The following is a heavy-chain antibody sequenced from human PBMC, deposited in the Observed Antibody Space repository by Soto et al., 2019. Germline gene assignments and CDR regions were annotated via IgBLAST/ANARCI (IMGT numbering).Heavy chain of an antibody. V-gene: IGHV3-33*01. CDR1: GFTFSSYG. D-gene: IGHD6-13*01. CDR3: ARDHLPGIAAAGDYYYGRDV. J-gene: IGHJ6*02. Sequence: QVQLVESGGGVVQPGRSLRLSCAASGFTFSSYGMHWVRQAPGKGLEWVAVIWYDGSNKYYADSVKGRFTISRDNSKNTLNLQMNSLRAEDTAVYYCARDHLPGIAAAGDYYYGRDVWGQGTTVTVSS. CDR2: IWYDGSNK.